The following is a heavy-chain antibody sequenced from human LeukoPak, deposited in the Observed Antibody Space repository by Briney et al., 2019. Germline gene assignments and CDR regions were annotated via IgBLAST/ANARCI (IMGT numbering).Heavy chain of an antibody. CDR1: GFTFSNYS. CDR2: ISSLSSYI. CDR3: ARGGPRDGYDY. J-gene: IGHJ4*02. D-gene: IGHD5-18*01. Sequence: GGSLRLSCAASGFTFSNYSMNWVRQAPGKGLEWVPSISSLSSYIYYADSLKGRFTISRDNAKNSLYLQMNSLRAEDTAVYYCARGGPRDGYDYWGQGTLVTVSS. V-gene: IGHV3-21*01.